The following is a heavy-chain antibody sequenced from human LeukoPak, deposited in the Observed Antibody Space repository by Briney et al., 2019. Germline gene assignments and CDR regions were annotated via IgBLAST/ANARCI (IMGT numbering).Heavy chain of an antibody. D-gene: IGHD4-11*01. CDR2: IYHSGST. CDR3: ARGWRTVTTP. Sequence: SETLSLTCTVSGYSICSGYYWGWIRQPPGKGLEWIGSIYHSGSTYYNPSLKSRVTISVDTSKNQFSLKLSSVTAADTAVYYCARGWRTVTTPWGQGTLVTVSS. J-gene: IGHJ5*02. V-gene: IGHV4-38-2*02. CDR1: GYSICSGYY.